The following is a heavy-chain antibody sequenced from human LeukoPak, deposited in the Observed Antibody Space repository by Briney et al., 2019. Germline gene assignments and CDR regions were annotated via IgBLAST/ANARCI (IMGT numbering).Heavy chain of an antibody. CDR1: GGTFSSYA. V-gene: IGHV1-69*04. D-gene: IGHD2-15*01. J-gene: IGHJ4*02. CDR2: IIPMLGIA. Sequence: SVKVSCRASGGTFSSYAISWVRQAPGQGLGWMGRIIPMLGIANYAQKFQGRVTITADKSTSTAYMELSSLRSEDTAVYYCARLDCSGGSCYSGDYWGQGTLVTVSS. CDR3: ARLDCSGGSCYSGDY.